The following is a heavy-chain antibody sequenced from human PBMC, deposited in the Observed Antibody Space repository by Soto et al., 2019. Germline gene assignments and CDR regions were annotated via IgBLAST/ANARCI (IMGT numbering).Heavy chain of an antibody. CDR2: VFYTGFT. CDR3: VTSQKGYNWNYFDH. V-gene: IGHV4-39*01. Sequence: SETLSLTCAVSGTSISGSYYYWAWLRQSPGKGPEWIGSVFYTGFTSYNPSLESRVSVSVDTSKSQFSLKLSAVTAADTAVYYCVTSQKGYNWNYFDHWGQGALVTVSS. D-gene: IGHD1-20*01. CDR1: GTSISGSYYY. J-gene: IGHJ4*02.